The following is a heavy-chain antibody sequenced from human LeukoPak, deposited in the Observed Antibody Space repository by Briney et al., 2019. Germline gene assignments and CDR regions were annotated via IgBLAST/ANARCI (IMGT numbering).Heavy chain of an antibody. Sequence: PSETLSLTCTVSGGSISSYYWSWIRQPPGKGLEWIGYIYYSGSTNYNPSLKSRVTISVDTSKNQFSLKLSSVTAADTAVYYCARGGPDYDILTGYRVGYYYYYMDVWGKGTTVTVSS. CDR3: ARGGPDYDILTGYRVGYYYYYMDV. CDR1: GGSISSYY. V-gene: IGHV4-59*01. D-gene: IGHD3-9*01. J-gene: IGHJ6*03. CDR2: IYYSGST.